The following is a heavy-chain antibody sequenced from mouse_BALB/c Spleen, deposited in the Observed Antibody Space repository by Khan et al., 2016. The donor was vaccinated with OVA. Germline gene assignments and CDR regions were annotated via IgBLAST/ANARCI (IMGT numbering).Heavy chain of an antibody. Sequence: EVELVESGGDLVKPGGSLKLSCAASGFTFSTYAMSWVRQTPDKRLEWVATISSGGDYIYYPDSVKGRFTISRDNANNTLYLQMSSLGSEDTAMYYCARHNYGPFAYWGQGTLVTVSA. D-gene: IGHD1-1*01. CDR1: GFTFSTYA. J-gene: IGHJ3*01. CDR2: ISSGGDYI. V-gene: IGHV5-6*01. CDR3: ARHNYGPFAY.